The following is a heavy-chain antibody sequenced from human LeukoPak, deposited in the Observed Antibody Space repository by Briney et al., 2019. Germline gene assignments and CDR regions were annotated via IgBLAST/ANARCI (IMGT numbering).Heavy chain of an antibody. V-gene: IGHV1-2*02. CDR3: ARVLTLRTGHFDY. J-gene: IGHJ4*02. Sequence: ASVKVSCKASGYTFTGYYVHWVRQAPGQGLEWMGWINPNSGGTNYAQKFQGRVTMTRDTSISTAYMELSRLRSDDTAVYYCARVLTLRTGHFDYWGQGTLVIVSS. CDR1: GYTFTGYY. CDR2: INPNSGGT. D-gene: IGHD1-1*01.